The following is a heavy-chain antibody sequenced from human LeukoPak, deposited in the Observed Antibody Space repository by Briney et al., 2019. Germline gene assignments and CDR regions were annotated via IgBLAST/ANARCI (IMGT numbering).Heavy chain of an antibody. J-gene: IGHJ4*02. CDR2: ISGSGGST. V-gene: IGHV3-23*01. CDR3: AKPEAYGDYGSSWLN. Sequence: GGSLRLSCAASGFTFSSYAMSWVRHAPGKGLEWVSCISGSGGSTYYADSVKGRFTISRDNSKNTLYLQMNSLRAEDTAVYYCAKPEAYGDYGSSWLNWGQGTLVTVSS. CDR1: GFTFSSYA. D-gene: IGHD4-17*01.